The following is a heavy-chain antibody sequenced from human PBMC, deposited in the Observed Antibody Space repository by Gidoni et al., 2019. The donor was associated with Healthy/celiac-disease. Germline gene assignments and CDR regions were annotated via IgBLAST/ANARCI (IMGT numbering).Heavy chain of an antibody. CDR2: INPSGGST. Sequence: QVQLLQSGAEVKKPGASVKVSCKASGYTFTIYYMHWVRQAPGQGLEWMGIINPSGGSTSYGQKFQGRVTMTRDTTTSTVYMELSSLRSEDTAVYYCARDLGGDGYNSAYAFDIWGQGTMVTVSS. CDR3: ARDLGGDGYNSAYAFDI. CDR1: GYTFTIYY. D-gene: IGHD2-21*01. V-gene: IGHV1-46*03. J-gene: IGHJ3*02.